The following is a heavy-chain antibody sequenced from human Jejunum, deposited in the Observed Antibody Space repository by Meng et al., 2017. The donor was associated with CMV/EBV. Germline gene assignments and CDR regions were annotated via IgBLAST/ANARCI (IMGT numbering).Heavy chain of an antibody. CDR1: GSISSYY. Sequence: GSISSYYWTWIRQPPGKRLEWIGYVYTSGSTKYNPSLKSRVPISIDTSKNQFSLKLSSVTAADTAVYYCARGAGIEVADWGRHCDYWGQGTLVTVSS. CDR2: VYTSGST. CDR3: ARGAGIEVADWGRHCDY. D-gene: IGHD6-19*01. V-gene: IGHV4-4*08. J-gene: IGHJ4*02.